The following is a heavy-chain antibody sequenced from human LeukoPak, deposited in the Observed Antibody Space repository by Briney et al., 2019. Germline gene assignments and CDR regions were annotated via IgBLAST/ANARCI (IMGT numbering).Heavy chain of an antibody. V-gene: IGHV3-30-3*01. D-gene: IGHD2-2*01. J-gene: IGHJ5*02. CDR2: ISYDGSNK. CDR3: AGQSQQLLTNWFDP. CDR1: GFTFSSYA. Sequence: PGGSLRLSCAASGFTFSSYAMHWVRQAPGKGLEWVAVISYDGSNKYYADSVKGRFTISRDNSKNTLYLQMNSLRAEDTVVYYCAGQSQQLLTNWFDPWGQGTLVTVSS.